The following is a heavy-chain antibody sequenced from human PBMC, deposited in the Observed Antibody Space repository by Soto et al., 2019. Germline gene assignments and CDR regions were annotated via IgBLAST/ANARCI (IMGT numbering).Heavy chain of an antibody. CDR3: ARDPVPWEIFGVSPPEDV. D-gene: IGHD3-3*01. J-gene: IGHJ6*02. Sequence: GGSLRLSCAASGFTFSSYAMHWVRQAPGKGLEWVAVISYDGSNKYYADSVKGRFTISRDNSKNTLYLQMNSLRAEDTAVYYCARDPVPWEIFGVSPPEDVWGQGTTVTVSS. CDR2: ISYDGSNK. V-gene: IGHV3-30-3*01. CDR1: GFTFSSYA.